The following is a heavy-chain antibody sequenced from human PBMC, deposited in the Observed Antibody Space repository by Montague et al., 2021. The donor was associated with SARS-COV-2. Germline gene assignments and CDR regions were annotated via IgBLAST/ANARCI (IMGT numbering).Heavy chain of an antibody. V-gene: IGHV5-51*01. CDR1: GSGLSIHW. CDR2: FHTEDPNT. D-gene: IGHD3-3*01. J-gene: IGHJ5*02. Sequence: QSGAEVKKPGESLKISCQVSGSGLSIHWTAWVRQIPGKGLEWMGIFHTEDPNTRYSPSFQGQVTISADKSIRTAYLQWTSLKASASAVYFCARLYDFWSGLDERALGSWGQGTPLTVSS. CDR3: ARLYDFWSGLDERALGS.